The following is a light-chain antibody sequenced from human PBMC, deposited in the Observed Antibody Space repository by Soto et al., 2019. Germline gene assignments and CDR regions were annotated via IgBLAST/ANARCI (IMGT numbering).Light chain of an antibody. V-gene: IGKV2-30*02. Sequence: DIVMTQTPLFLPVTLVQPASISCRSNQSLVHSDGIAYFSWFQQRPGRSPRRLIYKVSNRDSGVPARFSGSGSGTDCALKISRVEAEDVGVYYCMQGTHWPITVGQGRRLEI. CDR1: QSLVHSDGIAY. CDR3: MQGTHWPIT. CDR2: KVS. J-gene: IGKJ5*01.